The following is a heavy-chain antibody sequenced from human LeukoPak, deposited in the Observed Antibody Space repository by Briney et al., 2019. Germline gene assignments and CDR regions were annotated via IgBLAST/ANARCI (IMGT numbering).Heavy chain of an antibody. CDR2: ISAYNGNT. D-gene: IGHD3-16*02. Sequence: GASVKVSCKASGYTFTSYGISWVRQPPGQGLEWMGWISAYNGNTNYAQKLQGRVTMTTDTSTSTAYMEVRSLRSDDTAVYYCAREMYDYVWGSYRYPLDYWGQGTLVTVSS. CDR1: GYTFTSYG. V-gene: IGHV1-18*01. J-gene: IGHJ4*02. CDR3: AREMYDYVWGSYRYPLDY.